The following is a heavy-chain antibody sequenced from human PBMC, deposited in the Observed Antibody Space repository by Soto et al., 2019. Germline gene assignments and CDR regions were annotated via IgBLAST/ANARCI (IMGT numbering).Heavy chain of an antibody. Sequence: PGGSLRLSCAASGFTVSSNYMSWVRQAPGKGLEWVSVIYSGGTTYYADSVKGRFTISRDNSKNTLYVQMNSLRAEDTAVYYCARVIWNRFDYWGQGTLVTVSS. CDR3: ARVIWNRFDY. CDR1: GFTVSSNY. V-gene: IGHV3-53*01. CDR2: IYSGGTT. J-gene: IGHJ4*02. D-gene: IGHD1-1*01.